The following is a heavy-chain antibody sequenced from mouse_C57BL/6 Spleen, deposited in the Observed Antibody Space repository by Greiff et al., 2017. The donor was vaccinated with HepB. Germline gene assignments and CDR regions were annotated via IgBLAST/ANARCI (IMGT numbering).Heavy chain of an antibody. J-gene: IGHJ1*03. CDR3: AREGEYDLYFDV. Sequence: QVQLQQSGPELVKPGASVKISCKASGYAFSSSWMNWVKQRPGKGLEWIGRIYPGDGDTNYNGKFKGKATLTADKSSSTAYMQLSSLTSEDSAVYFCAREGEYDLYFDVWGTGTTVTVSS. V-gene: IGHV1-82*01. D-gene: IGHD2-12*01. CDR2: IYPGDGDT. CDR1: GYAFSSSW.